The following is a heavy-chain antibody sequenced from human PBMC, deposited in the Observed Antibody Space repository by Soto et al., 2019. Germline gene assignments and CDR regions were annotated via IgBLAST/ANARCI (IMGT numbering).Heavy chain of an antibody. CDR1: CGSFSGYY. Sequence: SETLSLTCAVYCGSFSGYYWSWIRQPPGKGLEWIGEINHSGSTNYNPSLKSRVTISVDTSKNQCSLKLSSVTAADTAVYYCARGQRLDAFDIWGQGTMVTVSS. V-gene: IGHV4-34*01. CDR2: INHSGST. CDR3: ARGQRLDAFDI. D-gene: IGHD6-19*01. J-gene: IGHJ3*02.